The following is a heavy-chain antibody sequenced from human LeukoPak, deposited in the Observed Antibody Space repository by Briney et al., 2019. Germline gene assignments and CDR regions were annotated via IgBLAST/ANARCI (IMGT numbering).Heavy chain of an antibody. CDR1: GGTFSSYS. CDR3: AGLSSPSNLRYWNFDL. D-gene: IGHD3-10*01. CDR2: IFPVFGTA. Sequence: WASVKVSCKASGGTFSSYSINWVRQAPGQGLEWMGGIFPVFGTANYAQKFQGRVTITADKSTSAAYMELSSLRSEDTAVYYCAGLSSPSNLRYWNFDLWGRGTLVTVSS. V-gene: IGHV1-69*06. J-gene: IGHJ2*01.